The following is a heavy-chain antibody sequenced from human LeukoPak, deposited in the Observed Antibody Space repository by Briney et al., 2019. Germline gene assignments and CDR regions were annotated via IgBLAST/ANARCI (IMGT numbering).Heavy chain of an antibody. Sequence: PGGSLRLSCAASGFTFSSYGMHWVRQAPGKGLEWVAVIWYDGSNKYYADSVKGRFTISRDNSKNTLYLQMNSLRAEDTAVYYCARDILSQGPDAFDIWGQGTMVTVSS. V-gene: IGHV3-33*01. CDR1: GFTFSSYG. CDR2: IWYDGSNK. D-gene: IGHD2/OR15-2a*01. J-gene: IGHJ3*02. CDR3: ARDILSQGPDAFDI.